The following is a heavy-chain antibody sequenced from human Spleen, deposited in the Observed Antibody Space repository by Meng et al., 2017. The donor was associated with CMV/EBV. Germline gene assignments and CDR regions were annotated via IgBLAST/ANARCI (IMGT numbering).Heavy chain of an antibody. D-gene: IGHD6-13*01. V-gene: IGHV4-34*01. Sequence: ESLKISCAASGFTLSKYWMTWVRQPPGKGLEWIGEINHSGSTKYNSSLESRVTISVDTSKKQFSLKLYSVTATDTAVYYCARGGSSWYYFDFWGQGKMVTVSS. CDR1: GFTLSKYW. J-gene: IGHJ4*02. CDR3: ARGGSSWYYFDF. CDR2: INHSGST.